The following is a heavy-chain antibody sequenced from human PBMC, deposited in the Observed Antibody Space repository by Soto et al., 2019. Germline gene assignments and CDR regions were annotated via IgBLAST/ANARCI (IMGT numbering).Heavy chain of an antibody. CDR3: ARDLQYYYGSGSYYNKPDWFDP. V-gene: IGHV1-18*01. J-gene: IGHJ5*02. Sequence: ASVKVSCKASGYTFTSYGISWVRQAPGQGLEWMGWISAYNGNTNYAQKLQGRVTMTTDTSTSTAYMELRSLRSEDTAVYYCARDLQYYYGSGSYYNKPDWFDPWGQGTLVTVSS. CDR1: GYTFTSYG. D-gene: IGHD3-10*01. CDR2: ISAYNGNT.